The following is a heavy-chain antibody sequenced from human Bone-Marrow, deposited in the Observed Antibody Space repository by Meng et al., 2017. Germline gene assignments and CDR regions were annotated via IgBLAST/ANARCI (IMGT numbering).Heavy chain of an antibody. V-gene: IGHV3-33*01. D-gene: IGHD4-17*01. J-gene: IGHJ6*02. CDR2: IWYDGSNK. CDR1: GFTFSSYG. CDR3: ARVPTTVTTRSLGRRIYYYYGMDV. Sequence: GGSLRLSCAASGFTFSSYGMHWVRQAPGKGLEWVAVIWYDGSNKYYADSVKGRFTISRDNSKNTLYLQMNSLRAEDTAVYYCARVPTTVTTRSLGRRIYYYYGMDVWGQGTTVTVSS.